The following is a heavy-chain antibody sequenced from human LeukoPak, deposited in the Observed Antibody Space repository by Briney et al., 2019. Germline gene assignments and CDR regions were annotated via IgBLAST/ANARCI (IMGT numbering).Heavy chain of an antibody. CDR1: GFTFSSYA. Sequence: GGSLRLSCAASGFTFSSYAMSWVRQAPGKGLEYVSGISVSDGKTYYADSVTGRFTISRENSKNTLYLQMNSLRVEDTAVYYCAKVGPGAARDYWGQGTLVTVSS. CDR3: AKVGPGAARDY. CDR2: ISVSDGKT. V-gene: IGHV3-23*01. D-gene: IGHD2-15*01. J-gene: IGHJ4*02.